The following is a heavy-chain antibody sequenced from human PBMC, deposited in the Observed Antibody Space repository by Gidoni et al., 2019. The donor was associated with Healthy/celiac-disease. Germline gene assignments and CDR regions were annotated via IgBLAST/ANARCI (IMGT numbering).Heavy chain of an antibody. CDR2: ISGSGGST. CDR1: GFTFSSYA. D-gene: IGHD3-3*01. J-gene: IGHJ6*02. V-gene: IGHV3-23*01. CDR3: AKGPYDFWSGYPHYYYGMDV. Sequence: EVQLLESGGGLVQPGGSLRLSCAASGFTFSSYAMCWVRQAPGKGLEWVSAISGSGGSTYYADSVKGRFTISRDNSKNTLYLQMNSLRAEDTAVYYCAKGPYDFWSGYPHYYYGMDVWGQGTTVTVSS.